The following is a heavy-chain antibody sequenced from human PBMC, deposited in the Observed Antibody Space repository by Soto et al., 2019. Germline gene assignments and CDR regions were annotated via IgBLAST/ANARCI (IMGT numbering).Heavy chain of an antibody. CDR3: AREFQWQLPRGAALDI. D-gene: IGHD1-26*01. CDR1: GDTVTGYH. J-gene: IGHJ3*02. V-gene: IGHV1-2*02. Sequence: VSRTPAGDTVTGYHLPWLRQATGRGLEWMGWINPHSGGTNDAQKFQGRVTMTRDTSISTDYMELSKLRSDDTAVYYCAREFQWQLPRGAALDIWGQGTMVTVSS. CDR2: INPHSGGT.